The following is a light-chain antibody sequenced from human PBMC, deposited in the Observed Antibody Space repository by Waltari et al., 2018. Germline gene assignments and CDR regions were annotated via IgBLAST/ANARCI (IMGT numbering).Light chain of an antibody. CDR1: QSLTKRY. CDR2: GAS. Sequence: VLTQSPDTLSLSPGERATLSCRASQSLTKRYLAWYQQKPGQPPRLLIYGASSRAAGIPDRFSDSGSGTDFTLTISRLEPEDFAVYYCQQYGSSVMYTFGQGTKLEIK. CDR3: QQYGSSVMYT. J-gene: IGKJ2*01. V-gene: IGKV3-20*01.